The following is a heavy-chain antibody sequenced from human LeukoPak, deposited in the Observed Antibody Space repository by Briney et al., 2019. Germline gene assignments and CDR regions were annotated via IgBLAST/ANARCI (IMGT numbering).Heavy chain of an antibody. D-gene: IGHD6-19*01. J-gene: IGHJ4*02. Sequence: RPSETLSLTCTVSGGSINSYYWNWIRQPAGKGLEWIGYIYTRGSTKYNPSLKSRVTMSIDTSKNQFSLNLYSVTAADTAVYYCATNYTAVSAFDSWGQGTLVTVSS. V-gene: IGHV4-4*07. CDR1: GGSINSYY. CDR2: IYTRGST. CDR3: ATNYTAVSAFDS.